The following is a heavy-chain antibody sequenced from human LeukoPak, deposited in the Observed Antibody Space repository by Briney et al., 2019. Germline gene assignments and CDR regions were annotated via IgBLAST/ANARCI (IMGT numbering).Heavy chain of an antibody. CDR2: INPSGGST. Sequence: ASVKVSCKASGYTFPSYYMHWVRQAPGQGLEWMGIINPSGGSTSYAQKFQGRVTMTRDTSTSTVYMELSSLRSEDTAVYYCARDKRAAGDYYDSSGPWYAVDIWGQGTMVTVSS. V-gene: IGHV1-46*01. J-gene: IGHJ3*02. D-gene: IGHD3-22*01. CDR1: GYTFPSYY. CDR3: ARDKRAAGDYYDSSGPWYAVDI.